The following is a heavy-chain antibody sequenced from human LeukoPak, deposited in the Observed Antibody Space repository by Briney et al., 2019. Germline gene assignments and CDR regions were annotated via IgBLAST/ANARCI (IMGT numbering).Heavy chain of an antibody. CDR3: ARESYWPLYYYDSTGFPYFDY. V-gene: IGHV4-4*07. Sequence: SETLSLTCTVSGGSISSYYWSWIRQPAGKGLEWIGRIYTSGSTNYNPSLKSRVTMSVDTSKNQFSLKLSSVTAADTAVYYCARESYWPLYYYDSTGFPYFDYWGQGTLVTVSS. J-gene: IGHJ4*02. CDR2: IYTSGST. CDR1: GGSISSYY. D-gene: IGHD3-22*01.